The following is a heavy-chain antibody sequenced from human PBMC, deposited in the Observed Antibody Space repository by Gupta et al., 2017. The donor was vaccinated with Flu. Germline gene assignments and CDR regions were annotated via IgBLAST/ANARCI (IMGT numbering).Heavy chain of an antibody. V-gene: IGHV3-23*01. D-gene: IGHD2-21*02. Sequence: GKGLEWVSAISGSGGSTYYADSVKGRFTISRDNSKNTLYLQMNSLRAEDTAVYYCAKDQTPRTYCGGDCPAKGYFDYWGQGTLVTVSS. J-gene: IGHJ4*02. CDR2: ISGSGGST. CDR3: AKDQTPRTYCGGDCPAKGYFDY.